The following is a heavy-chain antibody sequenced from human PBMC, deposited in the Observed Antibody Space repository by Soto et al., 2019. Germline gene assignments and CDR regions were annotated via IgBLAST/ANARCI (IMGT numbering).Heavy chain of an antibody. J-gene: IGHJ6*02. V-gene: IGHV3-30*04. CDR1: GFTLRSYA. Sequence: LRLSCAASGFTLRSYAMHWVRQAPGKGLEWVAVISYEGSNQYYADSVKGRFTLTRDNSKKTVDLQMNSLRADDTAVYYCARSASYYGIDVWGQGTTVTVSS. CDR3: ARSASYYGIDV. CDR2: ISYEGSNQ.